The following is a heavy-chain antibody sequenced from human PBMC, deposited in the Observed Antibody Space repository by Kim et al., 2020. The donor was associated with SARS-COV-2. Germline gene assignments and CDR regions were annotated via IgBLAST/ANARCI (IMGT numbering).Heavy chain of an antibody. V-gene: IGHV4-4*02. J-gene: IGHJ6*02. CDR1: GGSISSSNW. CDR2: IYHSGST. CDR3: ARDRPPYYYYYGMDV. Sequence: SETLSLTCAVSGGSISSSNWWSWVRQPPGKGLEWIGEIYHSGSTNYNPSLKSRVTISVDKSKNQFSLKLSSVTAADTAVYYCARDRPPYYYYYGMDVWGQGTTVTVSS.